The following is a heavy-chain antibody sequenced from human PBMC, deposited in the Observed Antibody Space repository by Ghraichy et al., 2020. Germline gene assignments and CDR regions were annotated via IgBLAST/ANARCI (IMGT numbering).Heavy chain of an antibody. J-gene: IGHJ4*02. CDR1: GFTFSSYS. CDR2: ISSSSSYI. CDR3: ASDYYYYDSSGYYKPVYYFDY. D-gene: IGHD3-22*01. V-gene: IGHV3-21*01. Sequence: GESLNISCAASGFTFSSYSMNWVRQAPGKGLEWVSSISSSSSYIYYADSVKGRFTISRDNAKNSLYLQMNSLRAEDTAVYYCASDYYYYDSSGYYKPVYYFDYWGQGTLVTVSS.